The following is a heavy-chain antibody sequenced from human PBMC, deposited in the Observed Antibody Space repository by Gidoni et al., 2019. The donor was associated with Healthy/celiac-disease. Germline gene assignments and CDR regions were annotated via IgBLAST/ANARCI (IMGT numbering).Heavy chain of an antibody. CDR2: ISGSGGST. V-gene: IGHV3-23*01. CDR1: VSTFSSYA. D-gene: IGHD6-19*01. Sequence: EVQLLESGGGLVQPGGSLILSCAASVSTFSSYAMSWVRQAPGKGLEWVSDISGSGGSTYYADSVKGRFTISRDNSKNTLYLQMNSLRAEDTAVYYCAKAVGGLAVAGPAGYWGQGTLVTVSS. CDR3: AKAVGGLAVAGPAGY. J-gene: IGHJ4*02.